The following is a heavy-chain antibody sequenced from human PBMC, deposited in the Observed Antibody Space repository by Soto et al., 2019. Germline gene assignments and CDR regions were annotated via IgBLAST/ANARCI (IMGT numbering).Heavy chain of an antibody. CDR3: ARDHLHSTNWYGLRQRNYSMDV. Sequence: SLRLSCVASGFTLSYYGIHGVRQAPGKGLEWVAFMSNDGRKDYYADSVKGRFTISRDDSKGKIYLRTNNLRPEDTALYYCARDHLHSTNWYGLRQRNYSMDVWGQGTTVTVS. J-gene: IGHJ6*03. CDR2: MSNDGRKD. CDR1: GFTLSYYG. D-gene: IGHD2-2*01. V-gene: IGHV3-30*03.